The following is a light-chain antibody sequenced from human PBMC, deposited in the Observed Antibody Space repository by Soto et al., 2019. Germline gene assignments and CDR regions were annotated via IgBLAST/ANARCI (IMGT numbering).Light chain of an antibody. CDR1: QSISSY. J-gene: IGKJ3*01. CDR2: AAS. V-gene: IGKV1-39*01. CDR3: QQSYSTLLFT. Sequence: DIQMTQSPSSLSASVGDRVTITCRASQSISSYLNWYQQKPGKAPKLLIYAASSLQSGVPSRISGSGFGSYFTLTISSLQPEDFATYYCQQSYSTLLFTFGPGTKVDIK.